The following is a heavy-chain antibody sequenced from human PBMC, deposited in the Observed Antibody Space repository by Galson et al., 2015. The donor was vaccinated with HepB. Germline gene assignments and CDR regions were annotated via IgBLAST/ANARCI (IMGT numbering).Heavy chain of an antibody. V-gene: IGHV3-7*03. CDR1: GFTFSRYW. CDR3: ARQITYYDFWSGYYSLLGYMDV. Sequence: SLRLSCAASGFTFSRYWMTWVRQAPGKGLEWVANIKEDGGEKYYVESLKGRFTISRDNAKNSLYLQMNSLRAEDTAVYYCARQITYYDFWSGYYSLLGYMDVWGKGTTVTVSS. J-gene: IGHJ6*03. CDR2: IKEDGGEK. D-gene: IGHD3-3*01.